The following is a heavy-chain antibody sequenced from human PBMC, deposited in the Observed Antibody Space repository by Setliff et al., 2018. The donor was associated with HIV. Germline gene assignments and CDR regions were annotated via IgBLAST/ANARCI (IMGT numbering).Heavy chain of an antibody. D-gene: IGHD3-9*01. V-gene: IGHV4-4*07. CDR1: GGSISSYY. CDR3: ARESDYYHFDY. Sequence: PSETLSLTCSVSGGSISSYYWSWIRQPAGKGLEWIGRIYARGGTNYNPSLESRVTMSVDTSMNQFSLKLTSVTAADTAIYYCARESDYYHFDYWGHGTLVTVSS. CDR2: IYARGGT. J-gene: IGHJ4*01.